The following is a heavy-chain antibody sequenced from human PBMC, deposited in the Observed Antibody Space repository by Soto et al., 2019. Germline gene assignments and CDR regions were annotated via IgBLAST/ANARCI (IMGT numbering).Heavy chain of an antibody. CDR2: ISAYNGNT. V-gene: IGHV1-18*04. CDR1: GNTYTGNG. J-gene: IGHJ5*02. D-gene: IGHD2-2*01. Sequence: AAVKPCCKASGNTYTGNGISWVRQAPGQGLEWMGWISAYNGNTNYAQKLQGRVTMTTATSTSTAYTELRSLRSDDTAVYYCSIYRYGINAMLTGSWGQGTLVTVSS. CDR3: SIYRYGINAMLTGS.